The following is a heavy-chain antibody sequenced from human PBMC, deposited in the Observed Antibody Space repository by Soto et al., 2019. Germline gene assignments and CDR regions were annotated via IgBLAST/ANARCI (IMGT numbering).Heavy chain of an antibody. J-gene: IGHJ4*02. Sequence: GGSLRLSCAASGFTFSSYSMTWVRQAPGKGLEWVSSISGSSTYIYYADSVKGRFTISRDDAKNSMYLQMNSLRAADTAVYYCAREGRDGYHIVFDYWGPGTLVTVSS. CDR3: AREGRDGYHIVFDY. D-gene: IGHD5-18*01. CDR1: GFTFSSYS. V-gene: IGHV3-21*01. CDR2: ISGSSTYI.